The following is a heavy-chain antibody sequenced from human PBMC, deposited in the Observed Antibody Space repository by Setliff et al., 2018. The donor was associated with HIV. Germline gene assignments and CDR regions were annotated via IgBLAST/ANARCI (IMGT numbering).Heavy chain of an antibody. J-gene: IGHJ4*02. D-gene: IGHD1-26*01. Sequence: PSETLSLTCAIYGGSLRGYYWSWIRQTPGKGLEWIGQINPSGGVNYNPSLNGRVTISGHTSRNQFSLQLASLLAADMALYYCARGGDVSALDYWGQGILVTVSS. CDR1: GGSLRGYY. V-gene: IGHV4-34*01. CDR2: INPSGGV. CDR3: ARGGDVSALDY.